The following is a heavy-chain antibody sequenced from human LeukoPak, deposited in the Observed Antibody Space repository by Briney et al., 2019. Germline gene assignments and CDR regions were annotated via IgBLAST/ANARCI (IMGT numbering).Heavy chain of an antibody. Sequence: ASVKVSCKASGYTFTSYDINWVRQATGQGLEWMGWMNPNSGNTGYAQKFQGRVTITRNTSISTAYMELSSLRSKDTAVYYCARGRGLHAFYFMDVWGKGTTVTVSS. CDR1: GYTFTSYD. J-gene: IGHJ6*04. D-gene: IGHD4-17*01. CDR2: MNPNSGNT. V-gene: IGHV1-8*03. CDR3: ARGRGLHAFYFMDV.